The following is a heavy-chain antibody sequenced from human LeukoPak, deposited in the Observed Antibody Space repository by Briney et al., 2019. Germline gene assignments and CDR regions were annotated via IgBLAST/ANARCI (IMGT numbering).Heavy chain of an antibody. D-gene: IGHD6-13*01. V-gene: IGHV4-34*01. CDR1: GGSFSGYY. CDR2: INHSGST. CDR3: ARGGGSLRQQLVNYYGMDV. J-gene: IGHJ6*02. Sequence: PSETLSLTCAVYGGSFSGYYWSWIRQPPGKGLEWIGEINHSGSTNYNPSLKSRVTISVDTSKNQFSLKLSSVTAADTAVYYCARGGGSLRQQLVNYYGMDVWGQGTTVTVSS.